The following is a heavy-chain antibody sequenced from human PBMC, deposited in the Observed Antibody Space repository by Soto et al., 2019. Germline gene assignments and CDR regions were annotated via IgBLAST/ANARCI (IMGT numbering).Heavy chain of an antibody. V-gene: IGHV3-33*06. CDR2: IWYDGSEQ. CDR1: GFSFSQTA. CDR3: AKDWVTTWDGLLKGFLDV. Sequence: QVQLVESGGGVAQPGRSLRLSCTASGFSFSQTAIHWVRQTPDKGLEWVALIWYDGSEQYYADSVKGRFTISRDNSKNTFYLQMNSLIVDDTSVYYCAKDWVTTWDGLLKGFLDVWGRGTQVTVSS. J-gene: IGHJ2*01. D-gene: IGHD1-1*01.